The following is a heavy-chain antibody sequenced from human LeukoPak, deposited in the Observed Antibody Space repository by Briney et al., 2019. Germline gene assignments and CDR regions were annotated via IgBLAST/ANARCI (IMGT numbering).Heavy chain of an antibody. Sequence: GGSLRPSCAASGFTFDDYGMSWVRQAPGKGLEWVSGINWNGGSTGYADSVKGRFTISRDNAKNSLYLQMNSLRAEDTALYYCARDGSGWTIDYWGQGTLVTVSS. CDR3: ARDGSGWTIDY. CDR1: GFTFDDYG. V-gene: IGHV3-20*04. CDR2: INWNGGST. D-gene: IGHD6-19*01. J-gene: IGHJ4*02.